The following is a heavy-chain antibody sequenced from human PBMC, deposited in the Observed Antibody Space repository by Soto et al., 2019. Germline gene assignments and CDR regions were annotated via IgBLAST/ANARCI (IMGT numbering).Heavy chain of an antibody. D-gene: IGHD3-3*01. J-gene: IGHJ3*02. CDR3: ARVKEAYDPKQAFDI. V-gene: IGHV3-30-3*01. Sequence: PGGSLRLSCAASGFTFSSYAMHWVRQAPGKGLEWVAVISYDGSNKYYADSVKGRFTISRDNSKNTLYLQMNSLRAEDTAVYYCARVKEAYDPKQAFDIWGQGTMVTVSS. CDR2: ISYDGSNK. CDR1: GFTFSSYA.